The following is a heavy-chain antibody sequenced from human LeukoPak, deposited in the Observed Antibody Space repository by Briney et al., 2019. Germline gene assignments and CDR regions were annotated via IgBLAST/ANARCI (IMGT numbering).Heavy chain of an antibody. CDR2: IYYSGST. V-gene: IGHV4-59*08. J-gene: IGHJ4*02. Sequence: PSETLSLTCTVSGVSISSYYWSWLRQPPGKGLEWLGFIYYSGSTHYKSSLKSRVTISVDTSKNQFSLRLSSVTAADTAVYYCARHSGSSPHYFDYWGQGTLVTVSS. CDR1: GVSISSYY. D-gene: IGHD1-26*01. CDR3: ARHSGSSPHYFDY.